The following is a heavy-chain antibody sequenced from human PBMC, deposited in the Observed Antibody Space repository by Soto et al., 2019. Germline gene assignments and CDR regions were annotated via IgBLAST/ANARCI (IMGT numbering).Heavy chain of an antibody. V-gene: IGHV5-10-1*01. J-gene: IGHJ6*02. D-gene: IGHD6-19*01. CDR2: IDPSDSYT. Sequence: GESLKISCKGSGYSFTSYWISWVRQMPGKGLEWMGRIDPSDSYTNYSPSFQGHVTISADKSISTAYLQWSSLKASDTAMYYCAQGGAVAGTYYSYGMDVWGQGTTVTVSS. CDR1: GYSFTSYW. CDR3: AQGGAVAGTYYSYGMDV.